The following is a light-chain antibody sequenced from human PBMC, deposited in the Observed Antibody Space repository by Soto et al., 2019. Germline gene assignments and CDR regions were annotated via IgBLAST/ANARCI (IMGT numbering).Light chain of an antibody. CDR2: GAS. J-gene: IGKJ3*01. CDR1: QSVSNNY. Sequence: EIVLTQSPGTLSLSPGERATLSCRASQSVSNNYLAWYQQKPGQAPRLLIYGASNRATGIPDRFSGSGSGTDFTLTISRLEPDDVATYYCQQYNSYSPFTFGPGTKVDIK. CDR3: QQYNSYSPFT. V-gene: IGKV3-20*01.